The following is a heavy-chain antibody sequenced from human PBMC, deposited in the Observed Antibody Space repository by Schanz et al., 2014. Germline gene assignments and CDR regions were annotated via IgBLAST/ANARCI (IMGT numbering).Heavy chain of an antibody. D-gene: IGHD3-9*01. CDR2: LTGSGGST. V-gene: IGHV3-23*04. Sequence: EVQLVESGGGSVQPGGSLRLSCAASGFTFSSYAMSWVRQAPGKGLEWVSALTGSGGSTYDAGSVKGRFTISRDNSKNTLYLQMNSLRAEDTAVYYCAKDHAGSDILTALDNWGQGTLVTVSS. CDR3: AKDHAGSDILTALDN. J-gene: IGHJ4*02. CDR1: GFTFSSYA.